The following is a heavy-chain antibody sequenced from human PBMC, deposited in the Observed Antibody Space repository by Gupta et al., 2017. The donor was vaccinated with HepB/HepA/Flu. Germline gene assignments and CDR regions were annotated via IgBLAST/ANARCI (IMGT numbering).Heavy chain of an antibody. CDR3: AADLVADGDYPSTDY. Sequence: QVQLVQSGAEVKKPGASVKVSCKASGYTFTSYDINWVRQATGQGLEWRGGMNNNSGYTGYEQKCQGRVTMTRNNSISTADRELSSLRSEDTAVYYCAADLVADGDYPSTDYWGQGTLVTVSS. J-gene: IGHJ4*02. CDR1: GYTFTSYD. CDR2: MNNNSGYT. V-gene: IGHV1-8*01. D-gene: IGHD4-17*01.